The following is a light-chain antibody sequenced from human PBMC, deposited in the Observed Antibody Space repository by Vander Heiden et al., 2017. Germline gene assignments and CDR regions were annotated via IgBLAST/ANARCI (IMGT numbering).Light chain of an antibody. J-gene: IGLJ1*01. CDR3: NSYTTSNTYV. CDR2: EVS. Sequence: QSALTQPPSVSGSPGQSVPLSCTGASTDMGSYNRVSWYQQPPGTAPKLMIYEVSNRPSGVPDRFSGSKSGTTASLTISGLQAEDEADYYCNSYTTSNTYVFGTGTKVTVL. CDR1: STDMGSYNR. V-gene: IGLV2-18*02.